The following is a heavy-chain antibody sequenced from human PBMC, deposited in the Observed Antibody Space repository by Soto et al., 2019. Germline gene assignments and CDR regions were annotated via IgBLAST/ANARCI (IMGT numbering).Heavy chain of an antibody. CDR1: GFTFSSYG. V-gene: IGHV3-33*01. D-gene: IGHD2-15*01. CDR2: IWYDGSNK. CDR3: ARDRQRVVVVAATGAFDY. Sequence: GGSLSLSCAASGFTFSSYGMHWVRQAPGKGLEWVAVIWYDGSNKYYADSVKGRFTISRDNSKNTLYLQMNSLRAEDTAVYYCARDRQRVVVVAATGAFDYWGQGTLVTVSS. J-gene: IGHJ4*02.